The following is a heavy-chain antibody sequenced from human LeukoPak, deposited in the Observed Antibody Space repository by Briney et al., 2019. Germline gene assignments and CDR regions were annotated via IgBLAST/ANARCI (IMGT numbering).Heavy chain of an antibody. V-gene: IGHV5-51*01. CDR1: GYSFNTEW. CDR2: IYPSDSDT. CDR3: TRPLGSPV. Sequence: GESLKISCKGSGYSFNTEWIGWLRQMPGKGLEWMGIIYPSDSDTRYSPSFQGQVIISADKSIGTTYLQWSSLKASDTAMYYCTRPLGSPVWGQGALVTVSS. J-gene: IGHJ4*02.